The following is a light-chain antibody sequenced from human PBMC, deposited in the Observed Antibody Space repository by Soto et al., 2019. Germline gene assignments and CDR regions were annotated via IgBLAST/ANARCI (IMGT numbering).Light chain of an antibody. CDR3: SSWTSSTTQV. CDR2: EVN. V-gene: IGLV2-14*01. Sequence: QSALTQPASVSGSPGQSITISCTGTSSDVGGYNFVSWYQQHPGKAPKLMIFEVNNRPSGVSNRFSGSKSGNTASLTISGLQAEDEADYYCSSWTSSTTQVLGGGTKLTVL. CDR1: SSDVGGYNF. J-gene: IGLJ2*01.